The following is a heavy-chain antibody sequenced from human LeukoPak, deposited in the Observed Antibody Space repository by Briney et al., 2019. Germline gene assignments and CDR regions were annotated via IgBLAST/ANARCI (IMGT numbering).Heavy chain of an antibody. Sequence: PGGSLRLSCAASGLTFSNYAMSWVRQAPGRGLEWVSGLTGSGATTYYADSVEGRFTISRDNSEKTLYLQMNSLRAEDTALYYCAKPVTAASLGAFDIWGQGTMVTVSS. V-gene: IGHV3-23*01. CDR1: GLTFSNYA. J-gene: IGHJ3*02. CDR2: LTGSGATT. CDR3: AKPVTAASLGAFDI. D-gene: IGHD2-21*02.